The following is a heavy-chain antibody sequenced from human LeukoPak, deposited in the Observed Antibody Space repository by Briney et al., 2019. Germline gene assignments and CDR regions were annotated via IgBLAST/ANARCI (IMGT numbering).Heavy chain of an antibody. Sequence: PGGSLRLSCAASGFTFNNDWMNWVRQAPGKGLEWVGRIKSIVDGGTTDLAAPVKGRFTVSRDDSENTLYLQMKSLTTEDTAVYYCTTGGNVMVAGTRAFDIWGHGTTVIVS. D-gene: IGHD6-19*01. CDR2: IKSIVDGGTT. CDR1: GFTFNNDW. CDR3: TTGGNVMVAGTRAFDI. V-gene: IGHV3-15*07. J-gene: IGHJ3*02.